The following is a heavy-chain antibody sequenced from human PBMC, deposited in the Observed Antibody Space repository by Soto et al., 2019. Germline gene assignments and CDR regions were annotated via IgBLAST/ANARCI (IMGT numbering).Heavy chain of an antibody. V-gene: IGHV4-34*01. D-gene: IGHD6-19*01. Sequence: TLSLTCAVSGGSFRGYIWTWMRQTPGKGLQWIGHINHSGSANYNPSLKSRVTISVDRSKSHFSLRLSSVTAADTGVYYCVSQQWRATNTPYYFDYWGQGTQVTVSS. CDR2: INHSGSA. CDR3: VSQQWRATNTPYYFDY. J-gene: IGHJ4*02. CDR1: GGSFRGYI.